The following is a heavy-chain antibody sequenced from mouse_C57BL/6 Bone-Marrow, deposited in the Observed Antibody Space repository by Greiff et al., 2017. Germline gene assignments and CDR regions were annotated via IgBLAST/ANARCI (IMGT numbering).Heavy chain of an antibody. V-gene: IGHV1-81*01. CDR3: ARSCYGSSDFDY. CDR1: GYTFTSYG. Sequence: VQLQQSGAELARPGASVKLSCKASGYTFTSYGISWVKQRTGQGLEWIGEIYPRSGNTYYNEKFKGKATLTADKSSSTAYMELRSLTSEDSAVYFCARSCYGSSDFDYWGQGTTLTVSS. D-gene: IGHD1-1*01. J-gene: IGHJ2*01. CDR2: IYPRSGNT.